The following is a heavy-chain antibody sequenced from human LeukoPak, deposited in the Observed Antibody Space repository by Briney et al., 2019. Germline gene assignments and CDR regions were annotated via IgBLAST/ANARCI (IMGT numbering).Heavy chain of an antibody. CDR2: IKSKTDGGTT. CDR1: GFTFSNAW. CDR3: TTNYDSWSGYYG. D-gene: IGHD3-3*01. J-gene: IGHJ4*02. Sequence: GGSLRLSCAASGFTFSNAWMSWVRQAPGKGLEWVGRIKSKTDGGTTDYAAPVKGRFTISRDDSKNTLYLQMNSMKAEDTAVYYCTTNYDSWSGYYGWGQGTLVTVSS. V-gene: IGHV3-15*01.